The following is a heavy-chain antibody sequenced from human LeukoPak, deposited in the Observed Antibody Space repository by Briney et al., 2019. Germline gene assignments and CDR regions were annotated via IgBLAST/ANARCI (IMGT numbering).Heavy chain of an antibody. CDR2: IWYDGNNK. V-gene: IGHV3-33*01. CDR3: ARDFTAMGGGGAGY. Sequence: GGSLRLSCAASGFTFSNYGMHWVRQAPGKGLEWVAVIWYDGNNKYYADSVKGRFAISRDNSKNTLYLQMNSLRAEDTAVYYCARDFTAMGGGGAGYWGQGTLVTVSS. J-gene: IGHJ4*02. D-gene: IGHD5-18*01. CDR1: GFTFSNYG.